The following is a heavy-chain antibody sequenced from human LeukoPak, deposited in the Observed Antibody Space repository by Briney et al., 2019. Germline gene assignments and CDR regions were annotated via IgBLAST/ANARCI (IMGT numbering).Heavy chain of an antibody. Sequence: GGSLRLSCAASGFTFINAWMAWVRQAPGKGLEWVGRIKSKTDGGTTDYAAPVKGRFTISRDDSKNTLYLQMNSLKTEDTAVYYCTTTGDPGYYYYYMDVWGKGTTVTVSS. V-gene: IGHV3-15*01. CDR3: TTTGDPGYYYYYMDV. CDR2: IKSKTDGGTT. CDR1: GFTFINAW. J-gene: IGHJ6*03. D-gene: IGHD7-27*01.